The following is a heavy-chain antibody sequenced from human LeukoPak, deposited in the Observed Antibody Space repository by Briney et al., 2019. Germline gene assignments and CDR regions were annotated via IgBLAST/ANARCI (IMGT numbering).Heavy chain of an antibody. D-gene: IGHD6-19*01. Sequence: GGSLRLSCAASGFTFNNYWMTWVRQAPGMGLEWVANIKQDGSEKYYVDSVKGRFTISRDIAKNSLYLQMNSLRAEDTAVYYCARDRPQQWLVRGQRGYYYYMDVWGKGTTVTISS. V-gene: IGHV3-7*01. CDR3: ARDRPQQWLVRGQRGYYYYMDV. J-gene: IGHJ6*03. CDR1: GFTFNNYW. CDR2: IKQDGSEK.